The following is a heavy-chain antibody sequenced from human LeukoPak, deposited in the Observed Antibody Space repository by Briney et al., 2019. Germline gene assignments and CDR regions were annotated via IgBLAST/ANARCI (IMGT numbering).Heavy chain of an antibody. Sequence: TGRSLRLSCAASGFTFSTYTMHWVRQAPGQGLEWVALISFDGSDTYSADSVKGRFTISRDNSKNTMYLQMNRLRPEDTAVYYCARDIGPIEVPGRSKDYWGQGTLVTVSS. D-gene: IGHD4-11*01. CDR1: GFTFSTYT. J-gene: IGHJ4*02. V-gene: IGHV3-30*04. CDR3: ARDIGPIEVPGRSKDY. CDR2: ISFDGSDT.